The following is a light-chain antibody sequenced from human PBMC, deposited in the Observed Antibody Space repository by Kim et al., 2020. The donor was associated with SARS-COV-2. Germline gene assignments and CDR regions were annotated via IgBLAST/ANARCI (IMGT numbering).Light chain of an antibody. CDR1: QSISNS. J-gene: IGKJ2*01. CDR3: QQYNGYSPTT. CDR2: DAS. Sequence: SVGDRVTTTCRASQSISNSLAWFQQKPGKAPKLLIYDASTLESGVPPRFRGSGSGTEFTLTIASLQPDDVATYFCQQYNGYSPTTFGQGTKLEI. V-gene: IGKV1-5*01.